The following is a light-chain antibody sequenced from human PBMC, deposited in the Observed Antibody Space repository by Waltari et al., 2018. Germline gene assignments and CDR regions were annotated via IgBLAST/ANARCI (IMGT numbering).Light chain of an antibody. CDR1: SSNIGAGYD. CDR3: QSYDSRLSTYV. V-gene: IGLV1-40*01. CDR2: GNN. J-gene: IGLJ1*01. Sequence: QSVLTQPPSVSGAPGQRVTIPCTGGSSNIGAGYDVNWYQQLPGTAPKPLINGNNKRPSGSPYRFSASRSGTSASLAITGLRADDEADYYCQSYDSRLSTYVFGTGTKVTVL.